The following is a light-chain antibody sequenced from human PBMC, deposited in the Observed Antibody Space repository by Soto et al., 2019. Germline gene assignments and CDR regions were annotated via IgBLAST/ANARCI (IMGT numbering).Light chain of an antibody. CDR1: QSIGTW. V-gene: IGKV1-5*03. J-gene: IGKJ1*01. Sequence: DIQMTQSPSTLSASVGDRVTITCRASQSIGTWLAWYQQKPGKAPNLLIYKASSLQSGVPSRFSGSGSGTEFTLTINSLQPDDFANYYCHQYNRYSWTFGQGTKVDIK. CDR2: KAS. CDR3: HQYNRYSWT.